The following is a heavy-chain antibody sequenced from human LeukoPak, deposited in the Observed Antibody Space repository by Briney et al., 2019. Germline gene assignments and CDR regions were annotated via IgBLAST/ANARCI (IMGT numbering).Heavy chain of an antibody. Sequence: ASVTVSFTASGYTFTIYGISWVRQAPGQGLEWMGWISAYNGNTNYAQKLQGRATITTDTSTSTAYTELRSLRTADTAVYYCCREAGACDMWGQGTRVSVSS. J-gene: IGHJ3*02. CDR1: GYTFTIYG. V-gene: IGHV1-18*01. CDR2: ISAYNGNT. D-gene: IGHD6-19*01. CDR3: CREAGACDM.